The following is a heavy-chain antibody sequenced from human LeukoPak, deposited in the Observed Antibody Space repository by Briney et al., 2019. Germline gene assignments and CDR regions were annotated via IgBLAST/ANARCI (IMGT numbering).Heavy chain of an antibody. Sequence: SETLSLTCTVSGGSISSYYWSWIRQPPGKGLEWIGYIYYSGSTNYNPSLKSRVTISVDTSKNQFSLKLSSVTAADTAVDYCARGFYGDYGYYYYMDVWGKGTTVTVSS. J-gene: IGHJ6*03. CDR1: GGSISSYY. CDR2: IYYSGST. D-gene: IGHD4-17*01. CDR3: ARGFYGDYGYYYYMDV. V-gene: IGHV4-59*01.